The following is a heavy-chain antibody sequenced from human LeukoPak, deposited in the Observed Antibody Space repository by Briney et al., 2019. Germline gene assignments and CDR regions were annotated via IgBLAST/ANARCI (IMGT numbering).Heavy chain of an antibody. J-gene: IGHJ6*02. CDR1: GGSFSGYY. CDR3: ARVPRRTYYYYGMDV. Sequence: SETLSLTCAVYGGSFSGYYWSWIRQPPGKGLEWTGEINHSGSTNYNPSLKSRVTISVDTSKNQFSLKLSSVTAADTAVYYCARVPRRTYYYYGMDVWGQGTTVTVSS. CDR2: INHSGST. D-gene: IGHD1-7*01. V-gene: IGHV4-34*01.